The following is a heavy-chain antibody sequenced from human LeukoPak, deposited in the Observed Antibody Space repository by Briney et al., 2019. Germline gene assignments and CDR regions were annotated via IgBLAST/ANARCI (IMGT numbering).Heavy chain of an antibody. CDR1: GGSISSGDYY. V-gene: IGHV4-30-4*01. CDR2: IYYTGST. D-gene: IGHD4-17*01. CDR3: ARDPGSYGDYVFS. J-gene: IGHJ5*02. Sequence: SETLSLTCTVSGGSISSGDYYWSWIRQPPGKGLEWIGYIYYTGSTYYNPSLKSRVTISVDTSKNQSSLKLSSVTAADTAVYYCARDPGSYGDYVFSWGQGTLVTVSS.